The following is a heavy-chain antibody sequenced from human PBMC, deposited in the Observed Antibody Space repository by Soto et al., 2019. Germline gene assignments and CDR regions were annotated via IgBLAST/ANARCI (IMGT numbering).Heavy chain of an antibody. CDR1: GFTFSSYW. CDR2: IKQDGSEK. Sequence: PGGSLRLSCAASGFTFSSYWMSWVRQAPGKGLEWVANIKQDGSEKYYVDSVKGRFTISRDNAKNSLYPQMNSLRAEDTAVYYCARDRGDYSNYWFDPWGQGTLVTVSS. V-gene: IGHV3-7*01. CDR3: ARDRGDYSNYWFDP. J-gene: IGHJ5*02. D-gene: IGHD4-4*01.